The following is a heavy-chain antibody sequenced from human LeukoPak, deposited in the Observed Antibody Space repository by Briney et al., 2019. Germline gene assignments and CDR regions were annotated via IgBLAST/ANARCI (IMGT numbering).Heavy chain of an antibody. Sequence: GGSLRLSCAASGFRFSNYAMHWVRQAPGKGLEGVAGISYDGSKKYYADSVKGRFTISRDNSKNTLYLQMNSLRADDTAMYYCAKRYDTTVYSINFDYWGQGTLVTVSS. CDR3: AKRYDTTVYSINFDY. J-gene: IGHJ4*02. D-gene: IGHD3-22*01. V-gene: IGHV3-30*18. CDR2: ISYDGSKK. CDR1: GFRFSNYA.